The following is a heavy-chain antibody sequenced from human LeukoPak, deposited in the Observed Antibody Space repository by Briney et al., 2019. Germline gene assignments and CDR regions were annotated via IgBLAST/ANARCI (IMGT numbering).Heavy chain of an antibody. V-gene: IGHV3-74*01. D-gene: IGHD6-6*01. J-gene: IGHJ4*02. CDR1: GFTFSSYW. Sequence: GGSLRLSCAASGFTFSSYWMHWVRHAPGKGLVWVSRINTDGSSTTYADSVKGRFTISRDNAKNTLYLQMNSLSAEDTAVYYCARGYSSSYRIDYWGQGTLVTVSS. CDR3: ARGYSSSYRIDY. CDR2: INTDGSST.